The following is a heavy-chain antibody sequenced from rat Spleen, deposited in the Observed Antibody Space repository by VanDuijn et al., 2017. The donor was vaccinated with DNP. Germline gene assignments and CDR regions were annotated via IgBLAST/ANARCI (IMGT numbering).Heavy chain of an antibody. D-gene: IGHD1-12*02. CDR1: GYSITSNY. CDR3: ASYYYDGYYALDA. V-gene: IGHV3-1*01. CDR2: IRYSGTT. J-gene: IGHJ4*01. Sequence: EVQLQESGPGLVKPSQSLSLTCSVTGYSITSNYWGWIRKFPGNKMEWIGHIRYSGTTSYNPSLKSPISITRDTSNNQFFLQLNSVTIEDTATYFCASYYYDGYYALDAWGQGTSVTVSS.